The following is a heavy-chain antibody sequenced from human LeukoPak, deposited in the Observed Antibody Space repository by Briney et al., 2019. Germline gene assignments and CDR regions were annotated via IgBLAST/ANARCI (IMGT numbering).Heavy chain of an antibody. CDR1: GFTFSSYA. CDR3: AKDQGYDILNDAFDI. CDR2: ISGSGGST. J-gene: IGHJ3*02. D-gene: IGHD3-9*01. V-gene: IGHV3-23*01. Sequence: GGSLRLSCAASGFTFSSYAMSWVRQAPGKGLKWVSAISGSGGSTYYADSVKGRFTISKDNSKNTLYLQMNSLRAEDTAVYYCAKDQGYDILNDAFDIWGQGTMVTVSS.